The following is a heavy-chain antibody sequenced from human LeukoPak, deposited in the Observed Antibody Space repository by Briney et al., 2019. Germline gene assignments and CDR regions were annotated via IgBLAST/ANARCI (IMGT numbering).Heavy chain of an antibody. V-gene: IGHV3-7*03. CDR1: GFTSSVYW. CDR2: IKQDGSEK. Sequence: GGSLRLSCAASGFTSSVYWMSWVRQAPGMGLEWVAHIKQDGSEKYYLDSVKGRFTISRDNARNSLYLQMNSLRAEDTAVYYCARDQATVDYYDSSGYYHWGQGTLVTVSS. D-gene: IGHD3-22*01. J-gene: IGHJ5*02. CDR3: ARDQATVDYYDSSGYYH.